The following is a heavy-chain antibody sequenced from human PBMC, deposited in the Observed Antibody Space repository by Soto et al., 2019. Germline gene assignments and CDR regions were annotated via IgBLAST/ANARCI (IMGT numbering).Heavy chain of an antibody. V-gene: IGHV1-2*02. Sequence: QVQLVQSGAEVKKPGASVKVSCKASGYTFTGYYMHWVRQAPGQGLEWMGWINPNSGGTNYAQKFQGRVTMTRDTSISTAYMELSRLRSDDTAVYYCARDRLYSSGWEELYYYGMDVWGQGTTVTVSS. CDR2: INPNSGGT. J-gene: IGHJ6*02. D-gene: IGHD6-19*01. CDR1: GYTFTGYY. CDR3: ARDRLYSSGWEELYYYGMDV.